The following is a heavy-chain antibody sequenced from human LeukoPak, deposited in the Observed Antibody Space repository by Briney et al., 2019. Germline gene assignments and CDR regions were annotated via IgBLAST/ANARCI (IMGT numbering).Heavy chain of an antibody. CDR2: MNPNSGNT. D-gene: IGHD3-10*01. CDR3: ARVLTNGDLPGY. Sequence: GASVKVSCKASVYTFTSYDINWVRQATGQGLEWMGWMNPNSGNTGYAQKFQGRVTMTRNTSISTAYVELSSLRSEDTAVYYCARVLTNGDLPGYWGQGTLVTVSS. V-gene: IGHV1-8*01. J-gene: IGHJ4*02. CDR1: VYTFTSYD.